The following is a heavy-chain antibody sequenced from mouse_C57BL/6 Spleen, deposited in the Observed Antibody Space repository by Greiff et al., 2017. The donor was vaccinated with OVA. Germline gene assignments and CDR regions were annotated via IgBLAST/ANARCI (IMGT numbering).Heavy chain of an antibody. CDR2: INPNNGGT. J-gene: IGHJ3*01. CDR1: GYTFTDYY. D-gene: IGHD2-3*01. Sequence: VQLQQSGPELVKPGASVKISCKASGYTFTDYYMNWVKQSHGKSLEWIGDINPNNGGTSYNQKFKGKATLTVDKSSSTAYMELRSLTSEDSAVYYCARGEIYDEGSYWGQGTLVTVSA. V-gene: IGHV1-26*01. CDR3: ARGEIYDEGSY.